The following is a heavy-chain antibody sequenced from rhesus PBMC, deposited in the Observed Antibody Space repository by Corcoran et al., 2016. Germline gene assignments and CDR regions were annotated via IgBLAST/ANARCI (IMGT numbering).Heavy chain of an antibody. D-gene: IGHD6-13*01. CDR2: VEPEDGEA. J-gene: IGHJ4*01. CDR3: ATGSSWSSDY. V-gene: IGHV1-111*02. CDR1: GYTFTDYY. Sequence: EVQLVQSGAEVKKPGASVKISCKASGYTFTDYYLHWVRQAPGKGLGGMGRVEPEDGEALHAQQFQDRVTITADTSTDTAYMELSSLRSEDAAVYYCATGSSWSSDYWGQGVLVTVSS.